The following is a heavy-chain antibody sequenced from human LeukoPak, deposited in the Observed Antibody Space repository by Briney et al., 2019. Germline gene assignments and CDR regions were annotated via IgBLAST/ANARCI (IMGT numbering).Heavy chain of an antibody. V-gene: IGHV3-21*01. J-gene: IGHJ4*02. Sequence: PGGSLRLSCAASGFTFSSYSMNWVRQAPGKGLEWVSSISSSSSYIYYADSMKGRFTISRDNAKNSLYLQMNSLRAEDTAVYYCARVVYYSSGYYADYWGQGTLVTVSP. CDR1: GFTFSSYS. CDR3: ARVVYYSSGYYADY. CDR2: ISSSSSYI. D-gene: IGHD3-22*01.